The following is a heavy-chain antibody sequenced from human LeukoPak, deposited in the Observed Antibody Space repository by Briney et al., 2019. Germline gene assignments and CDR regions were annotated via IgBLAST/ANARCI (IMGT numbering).Heavy chain of an antibody. CDR3: ARAYSGYDFRWFDP. CDR2: INPNSGGT. Sequence: GASVKVSCRASGYTFTGYYMHWVRRAPGQGLEWMGWINPNSGGTNYAQKFQGRVTMTRDTSISTAYMELSRLRSDDTAVYYCARAYSGYDFRWFDPWGQGTLVTVSS. J-gene: IGHJ5*02. CDR1: GYTFTGYY. V-gene: IGHV1-2*02. D-gene: IGHD5-12*01.